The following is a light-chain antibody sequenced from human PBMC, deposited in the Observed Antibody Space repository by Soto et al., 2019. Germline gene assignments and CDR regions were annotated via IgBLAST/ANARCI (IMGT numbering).Light chain of an antibody. J-gene: IGLJ1*01. V-gene: IGLV2-14*01. CDR3: SSYTSSSAPYV. Sequence: QSALTQPASVSGSPGQSITISCTGSSNDVGGYNYVSWYQQHPGKAPKLMIYDVTNRPSGVSNRFSGSKSGNTASLTISGLRAEDEADYYCSSYTSSSAPYVFGTGTKLTVL. CDR1: SNDVGGYNY. CDR2: DVT.